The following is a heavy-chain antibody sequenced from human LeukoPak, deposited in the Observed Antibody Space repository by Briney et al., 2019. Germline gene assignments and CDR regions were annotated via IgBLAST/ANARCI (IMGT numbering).Heavy chain of an antibody. V-gene: IGHV3-7*01. J-gene: IGHJ2*01. D-gene: IGHD3-22*01. Sequence: AGGSLRLSCAASGFTFSSYWMSWVRQAPGKGLEWVANIKQDGSEKYYVDSLKGRFTISRDNAKNSLYLQMNSLKVEDTAVFYCARDPGTYYYDSSGQLRNWYFDLWGRGTLVTVSS. CDR3: ARDPGTYYYDSSGQLRNWYFDL. CDR2: IKQDGSEK. CDR1: GFTFSSYW.